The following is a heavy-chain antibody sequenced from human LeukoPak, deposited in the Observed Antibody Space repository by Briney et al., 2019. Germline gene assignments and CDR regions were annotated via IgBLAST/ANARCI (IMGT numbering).Heavy chain of an antibody. CDR2: ISSSSSTI. V-gene: IGHV3-48*01. D-gene: IGHD3-22*01. J-gene: IGHJ6*03. CDR3: AREGAFDTSGYPYYHYMDV. Sequence: QTGGSLRLSCAASGFTFSSYSMNWVRQAPRKGLEWVSYISSSSSTIYYADSVKGRFTIPRDNAKNSLYLQMNSLRAEDTAVYYCAREGAFDTSGYPYYHYMDVWGKGTTVTVSS. CDR1: GFTFSSYS.